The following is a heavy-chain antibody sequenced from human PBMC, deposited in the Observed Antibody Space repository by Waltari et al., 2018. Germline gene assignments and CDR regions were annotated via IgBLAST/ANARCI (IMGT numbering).Heavy chain of an antibody. CDR1: GFTFDDYA. CDR2: ISWDGGST. D-gene: IGHD6-6*01. CDR3: AKDIGFLGAARRGDGMDV. J-gene: IGHJ6*02. V-gene: IGHV3-43D*04. Sequence: EVQLLESGGGLVQPGGSLRLSCAASGFTFDDYAMHWVRQAPGKGLEWVSLISWDGGSTYYADSVKGRFTISRDNSKNSLYLQMNSLRAEDTALYYCAKDIGFLGAARRGDGMDVWGQGTTVTVSS.